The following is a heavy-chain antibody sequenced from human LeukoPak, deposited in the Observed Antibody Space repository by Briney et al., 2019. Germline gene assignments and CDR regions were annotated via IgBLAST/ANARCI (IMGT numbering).Heavy chain of an antibody. CDR1: GFTISNYG. J-gene: IGHJ4*02. CDR2: ISGSGGST. V-gene: IGHV3-23*01. CDR3: AKETRWLDGQLFDY. D-gene: IGHD6-19*01. Sequence: GGSLRLSCAVSGFTISNYGMSWVRQAPGKGLEWVSFISGSGGSTDYADSVKGRFTVSRDNSKNTLYLQMNSLRADDTAVYYCAKETRWLDGQLFDYWGQGTLVTVSS.